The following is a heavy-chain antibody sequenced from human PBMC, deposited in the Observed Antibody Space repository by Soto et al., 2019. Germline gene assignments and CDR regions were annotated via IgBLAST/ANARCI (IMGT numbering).Heavy chain of an antibody. CDR1: AVSRDDYA. CDR2: IRWSSGSI. Sequence: GRSMRVPCAAAAVSRDDYARHRVQPAPGKSLKWVPGIRWSSGSIGYAEPVKGRFTISRDNAKNSLFLQMNSLRAEDTALYYCARKGYCTSTSRYVAYWGQGTLVTVSS. D-gene: IGHD2-2*01. CDR3: ARKGYCTSTSRYVAY. J-gene: IGHJ4*02. V-gene: IGHV3-9*01.